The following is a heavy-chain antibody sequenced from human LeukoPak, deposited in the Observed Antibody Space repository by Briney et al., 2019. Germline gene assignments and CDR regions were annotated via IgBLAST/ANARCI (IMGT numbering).Heavy chain of an antibody. CDR3: ARSYSSSWYGRKNWFDP. D-gene: IGHD6-13*01. CDR1: GGSISSGSYY. V-gene: IGHV4-61*02. Sequence: SETLSLTCTVSGGSISSGSYYWSWIRQPAGKGLEWIGRIYTSGSTNYNPSLKSRVTISVDTSKNQFSLKLSSVTAADTAVYYCARSYSSSWYGRKNWFDPWGQGTLVTVSS. CDR2: IYTSGST. J-gene: IGHJ5*02.